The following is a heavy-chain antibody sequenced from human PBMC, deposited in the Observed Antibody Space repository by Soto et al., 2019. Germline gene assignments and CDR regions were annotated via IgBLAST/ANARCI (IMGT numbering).Heavy chain of an antibody. J-gene: IGHJ4*02. Sequence: GGSLRLSCAASGFTFSSYAMHWVRQAPGKGLEWVAVISYDGSNKYYADSVKGRFTISRDNSKNTLYLQMNSLRAEDTAVYYCARTSSGWYYDYWGQGTLVTVSS. CDR2: ISYDGSNK. CDR1: GFTFSSYA. D-gene: IGHD6-19*01. V-gene: IGHV3-30-3*01. CDR3: ARTSSGWYYDY.